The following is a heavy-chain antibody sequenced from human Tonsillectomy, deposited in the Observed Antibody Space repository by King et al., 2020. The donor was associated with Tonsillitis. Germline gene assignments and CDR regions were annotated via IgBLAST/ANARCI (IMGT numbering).Heavy chain of an antibody. CDR1: GFTFDDYG. Sequence: VQLVESGGGLVQPGRSLRLSCAASGFTFDDYGMHWVRQAPGKGLEWVSGISWNSDSIGYADSVKGRFTISKDNAKRSLYLQMNSLRAEDTAFYYCVKDIGSGWDYYDYWGQGTLVTVSS. CDR2: ISWNSDSI. CDR3: VKDIGSGWDYYDY. D-gene: IGHD6-19*01. V-gene: IGHV3-9*01. J-gene: IGHJ4*02.